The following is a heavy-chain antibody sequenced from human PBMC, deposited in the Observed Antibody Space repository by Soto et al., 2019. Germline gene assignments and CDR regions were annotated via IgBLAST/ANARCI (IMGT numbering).Heavy chain of an antibody. V-gene: IGHV4-34*01. CDR2: IXHSGSN. CDR3: ARAXIXTGYYKXXYYXMDV. Sequence: SETLSLTCAVYGGSFSGYXXXXXXQPPGKGLEWIXXIXHSGSNHNNPSLKXRVTISVDTSKNQFSLKLSSVTAADTAVYYXARAXIXTGYYKXXYYXMDVWGQGTTVTVSS. CDR1: GGSFSGYX. J-gene: IGHJ6*02. D-gene: IGHD3-9*01.